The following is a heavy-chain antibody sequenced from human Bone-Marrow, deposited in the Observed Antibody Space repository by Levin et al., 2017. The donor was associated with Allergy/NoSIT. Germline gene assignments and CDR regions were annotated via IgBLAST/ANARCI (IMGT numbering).Heavy chain of an antibody. V-gene: IGHV3-7*03. CDR3: AKAGTTVMLDYSYLDV. Sequence: PGGSLRLSCAASGFTFSRYWMTWVRQAPGKGLEWLANIKQDGSETYYLDSVEGRFTISRDNARNSLSLQMNSLRVEDTARYYCAKAGTTVMLDYSYLDVWGEGTAVTVSS. J-gene: IGHJ6*03. CDR2: IKQDGSET. D-gene: IGHD4-17*01. CDR1: GFTFSRYW.